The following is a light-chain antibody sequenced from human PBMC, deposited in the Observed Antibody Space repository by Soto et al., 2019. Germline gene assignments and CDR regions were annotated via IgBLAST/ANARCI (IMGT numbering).Light chain of an antibody. CDR2: TNN. J-gene: IGLJ3*02. CDR3: ATWDDSLKGPV. Sequence: QAVVTQPPSASGTPGQRVTISCSGGSSNIGSKPINWYQHLPGTAPKLLIFTNNRRPSGVPDRFSGSKSGTSASLAITGLQSEDEADYYCATWDDSLKGPVFGGGTKLTVL. CDR1: SSNIGSKP. V-gene: IGLV1-44*01.